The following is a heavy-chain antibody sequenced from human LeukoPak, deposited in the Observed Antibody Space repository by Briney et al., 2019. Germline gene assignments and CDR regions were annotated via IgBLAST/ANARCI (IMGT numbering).Heavy chain of an antibody. D-gene: IGHD5-18*01. CDR2: IYYSGST. CDR3: ARADTAMVTRASPGTSFDY. J-gene: IGHJ4*02. V-gene: IGHV4-34*01. Sequence: SETLSLTCAVYGGSFSGYYWSWIRQPPGKGLEWIGSIYYSGSTYYNPSLKSRVTISVDTSKNQFSLKLSSVTAADTAVYYCARADTAMVTRASPGTSFDYWGQGTLVTVSS. CDR1: GGSFSGYY.